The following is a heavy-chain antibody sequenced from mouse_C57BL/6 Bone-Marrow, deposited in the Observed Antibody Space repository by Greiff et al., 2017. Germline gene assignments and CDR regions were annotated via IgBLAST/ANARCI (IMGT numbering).Heavy chain of an antibody. V-gene: IGHV1-64*01. CDR3: ARTITKVVVYYFDY. CDR1: GYTFTSYW. J-gene: IGHJ2*01. D-gene: IGHD1-1*01. CDR2: IHPNSGST. Sequence: VQLQQPGAELVKPGASVKLSCKASGYTFTSYWMHWVKQRPGQGLEWIGMIHPNSGSTNYNEKFKSKATLTVDKSSSTAYMQLSSLTSEDSAVYDCARTITKVVVYYFDYWGQGTTLTVSS.